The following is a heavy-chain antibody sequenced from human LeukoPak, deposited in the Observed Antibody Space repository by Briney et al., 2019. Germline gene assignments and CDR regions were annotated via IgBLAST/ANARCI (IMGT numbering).Heavy chain of an antibody. Sequence: GRSLRLSCAASGFTFNNYGMLWVRQAPGKGLEWVAIISYDGSNKYYADSVKGRFTISRDNSKNTLYLQMNSLRAEDTAVYYCARANPHVDTAMVTNYWGQGTLVTVSS. CDR1: GFTFNNYG. J-gene: IGHJ4*02. V-gene: IGHV3-30*03. CDR2: ISYDGSNK. D-gene: IGHD5-18*01. CDR3: ARANPHVDTAMVTNY.